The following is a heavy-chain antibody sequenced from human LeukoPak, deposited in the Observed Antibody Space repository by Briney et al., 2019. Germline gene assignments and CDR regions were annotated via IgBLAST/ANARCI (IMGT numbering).Heavy chain of an antibody. Sequence: GGSLRLSCAASGFTFDDYAMHWVRQAPGKGLEWVSGISWNSGSIGYADSVKGRFTISRDNAKNSLYLQMNSLRAEGTALYYCAKDFASAAAGPTLDYWGQGTLVTVSS. CDR1: GFTFDDYA. J-gene: IGHJ4*02. CDR2: ISWNSGSI. D-gene: IGHD6-13*01. CDR3: AKDFASAAAGPTLDY. V-gene: IGHV3-9*01.